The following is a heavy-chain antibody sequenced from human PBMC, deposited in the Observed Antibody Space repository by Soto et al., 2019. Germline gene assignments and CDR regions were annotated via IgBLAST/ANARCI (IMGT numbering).Heavy chain of an antibody. CDR2: IYHSGST. CDR3: ARVEGETTYYYGNWFDP. D-gene: IGHD3-22*01. CDR1: GGSISNSNW. V-gene: IGHV4-4*02. J-gene: IGHJ5*02. Sequence: QVQLQESGPGLVEPSGTLSLTCAVSGGSISNSNWWTWVRQPPGKGLEWIGEIYHSGSTNQNPSLNSRVTISVDKSKNQFSLKLTSVTAADTAVYYCARVEGETTYYYGNWFDPWGQGALVTVSS.